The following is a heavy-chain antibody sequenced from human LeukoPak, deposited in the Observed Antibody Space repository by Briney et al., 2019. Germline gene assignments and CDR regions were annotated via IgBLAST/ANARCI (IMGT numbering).Heavy chain of an antibody. V-gene: IGHV1-2*02. CDR2: INPNSCCT. CDR3: PRVGDILTGYHKYNWFDP. D-gene: IGHD3-9*01. Sequence: ASVTVSCKGSGYTFTVSYMHCVRQAPGQGLEWMGWINPNSCCTNYAQKFQGRVTMTRDTSISTAYMELSRLSSDDTAVYYCPRVGDILTGYHKYNWFDPWGQGTLVTVSS. J-gene: IGHJ5*02. CDR1: GYTFTVSY.